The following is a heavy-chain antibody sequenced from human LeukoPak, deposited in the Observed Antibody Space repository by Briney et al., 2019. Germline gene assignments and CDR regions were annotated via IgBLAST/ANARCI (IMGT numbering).Heavy chain of an antibody. J-gene: IGHJ3*02. CDR2: IYSGGST. D-gene: IGHD4-23*01. CDR3: ARDGGYGGNSPAFDI. V-gene: IGHV3-66*01. CDR1: GFTVSSNY. Sequence: GGSLRLSCAASGFTVSSNYMSWVRQAPGKGLEWVSVIYSGGSTYYADSVKGRFTISRDNSKNTLYLQMNSLRAEDTAVYYCARDGGYGGNSPAFDIWGQGTMVTVSS.